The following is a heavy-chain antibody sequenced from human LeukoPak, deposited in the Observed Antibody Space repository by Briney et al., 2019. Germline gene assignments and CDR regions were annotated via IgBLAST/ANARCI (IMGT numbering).Heavy chain of an antibody. Sequence: ASVNVSCKASGYTFTGYYMHWVRQAPGQGLEWMGRINPNSGGTNYAQKFQGRVTMTRDTSISTAYMELSRLRSDDTAVYYCARDLRSVTMVRGVTSRDYWGQGTLVTASS. D-gene: IGHD3-10*01. CDR3: ARDLRSVTMVRGVTSRDY. J-gene: IGHJ4*02. CDR1: GYTFTGYY. V-gene: IGHV1-2*06. CDR2: INPNSGGT.